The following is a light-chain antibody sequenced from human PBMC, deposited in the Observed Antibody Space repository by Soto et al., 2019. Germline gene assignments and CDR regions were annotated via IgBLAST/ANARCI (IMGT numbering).Light chain of an antibody. CDR3: QQYASTPDS. J-gene: IGKJ2*03. CDR2: GAS. CDR1: QSISSSY. Sequence: EMVLTQSPGTLFLSPGERATLSCRASQSISSSYVAWYQQKPGQAPRLRIYGASRRATGIPDRSSGRESGTDFTLTITTLEPEYSAVSFGQQYASTPDSCGQGTMMEIK. V-gene: IGKV3-20*01.